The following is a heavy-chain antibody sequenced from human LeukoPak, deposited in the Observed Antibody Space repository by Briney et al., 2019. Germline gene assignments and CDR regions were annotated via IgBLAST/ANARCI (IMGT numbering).Heavy chain of an antibody. Sequence: PGGPLRLSCAASGFTFSSYGMHWVRQAPGKGLEWVAVISYDGSNKYYADSVKGRFTISRDNSKNTLYLQMNSLRAEDTAVYYCAKGGTYYDILTGYDYWGQGTLVTVSS. D-gene: IGHD3-9*01. CDR3: AKGGTYYDILTGYDY. J-gene: IGHJ4*02. CDR1: GFTFSSYG. V-gene: IGHV3-30*18. CDR2: ISYDGSNK.